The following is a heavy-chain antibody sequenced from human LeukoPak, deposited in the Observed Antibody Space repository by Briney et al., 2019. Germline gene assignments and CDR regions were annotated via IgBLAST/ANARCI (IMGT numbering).Heavy chain of an antibody. CDR1: GFTFSSYG. V-gene: IGHV3-30*18. CDR2: LSYDGSNK. J-gene: IGHJ4*02. Sequence: GRSLRLSCAASGFTFSSYGMHWVRQAPGRGLEWVAVLSYDGSNKFYADSVKGRFTISRDNSKNTLYLQMNSLRAEDTAVYYCAKDLWPYCSGGSCQIDYWGQGTLVTVSS. CDR3: AKDLWPYCSGGSCQIDY. D-gene: IGHD2-15*01.